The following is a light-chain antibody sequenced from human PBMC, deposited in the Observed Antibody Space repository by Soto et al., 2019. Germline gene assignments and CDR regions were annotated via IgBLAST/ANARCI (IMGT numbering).Light chain of an antibody. CDR2: RAS. V-gene: IGKV1-5*03. CDR1: QSISTW. J-gene: IGKJ1*01. CDR3: QQNYRATPWT. Sequence: DIQMTQSPSSLSASVGDRVTITCRASQSISTWLAWFQQKPGKAPKLLIYRASSLEGGAPSRFSGSGSGTDFTLNISSLQPDDFATYYCQQNYRATPWTFGQGTKVDIK.